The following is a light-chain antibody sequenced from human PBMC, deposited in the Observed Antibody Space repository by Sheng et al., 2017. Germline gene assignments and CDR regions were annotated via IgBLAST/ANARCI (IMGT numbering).Light chain of an antibody. CDR3: QAWDSSTAF. V-gene: IGLV3-1*01. J-gene: IGLJ1*01. Sequence: SYELTQPPSVSVSPGQTAAITCSGDRLGEKDICWYQQKPGQSPVMVIYQDNKRPSGIPERFSGSSFGNTATLTISGAQPMDEADYHCQAWDSSTAFFGTGTKITV. CDR2: QDN. CDR1: RLGEKD.